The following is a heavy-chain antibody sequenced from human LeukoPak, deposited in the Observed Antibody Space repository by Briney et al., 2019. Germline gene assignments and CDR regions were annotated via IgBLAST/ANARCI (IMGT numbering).Heavy chain of an antibody. CDR1: GFTFRSYG. CDR3: ARARIRWAYDSTPLDY. CDR2: RWYDGSNK. Sequence: GGSLRLSCAASGFTFRSYGMNWVRQAPGKGLEWVAVRWYDGSNKYYADSVKGRFTISRDKSKNTLHLQMNSLRAEDTAVYYCARARIRWAYDSTPLDYWGQGTLVTVSS. J-gene: IGHJ4*02. D-gene: IGHD4-23*01. V-gene: IGHV3-33*01.